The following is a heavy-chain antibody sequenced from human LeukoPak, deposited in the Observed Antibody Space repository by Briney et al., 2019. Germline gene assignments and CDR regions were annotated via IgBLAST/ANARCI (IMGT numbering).Heavy chain of an antibody. V-gene: IGHV1-2*02. J-gene: IGHJ4*02. CDR2: TNPSTGST. Sequence: ASVKVSCKTSGYTFTGSYLHWVRQVPGQGLEWMGWTNPSTGSTKSAQQFEGRVTMTRDTSNTTGYLELRSLRLDDTATYYCARGGAFCSITTCHEFDHWGQGTLVIVSS. CDR1: GYTFTGSY. CDR3: ARGGAFCSITTCHEFDH. D-gene: IGHD2-2*01.